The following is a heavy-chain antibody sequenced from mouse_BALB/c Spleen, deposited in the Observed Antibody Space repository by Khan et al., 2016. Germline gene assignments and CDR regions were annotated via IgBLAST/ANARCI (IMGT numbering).Heavy chain of an antibody. CDR1: GFTFSSYA. CDR2: ISSGGSS. Sequence: EVELVESGGGLVKPGGSLKLSCAASGFTFSSYAMSWVRQTPEKRLEWVASISSGGSSFYPDILKDRFTISRDNARNILYLQMSSLRSEDTAMYYCASKAYYCDYWGQGTTLPVSS. CDR3: ASKAYYCDY. V-gene: IGHV5-6-5*01. J-gene: IGHJ2*01.